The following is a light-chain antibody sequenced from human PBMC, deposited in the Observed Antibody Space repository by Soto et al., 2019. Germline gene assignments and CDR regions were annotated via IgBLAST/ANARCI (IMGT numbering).Light chain of an antibody. CDR3: QQYGSSPFT. V-gene: IGKV3-20*01. CDR1: QSVSSSY. J-gene: IGKJ3*01. Sequence: EIVLTQSPGTLSLSPGERATLSCRASQSVSSSYLAWYQQKPGQAPRLLIYGASSRATGIPDRFSGSGSGKDFTLTISRLEPEDFAVYYCQQYGSSPFTFDPGTKVDIK. CDR2: GAS.